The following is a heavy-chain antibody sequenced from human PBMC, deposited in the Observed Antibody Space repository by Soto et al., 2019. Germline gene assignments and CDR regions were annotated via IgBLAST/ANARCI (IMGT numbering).Heavy chain of an antibody. J-gene: IGHJ5*02. CDR1: GGSISSGGYS. CDR3: ARVVQWFGEFYNWFDP. Sequence: SETLSLTCAVSGGSISSGGYSWSWIRQPPGKGLEWIGYIYHSGSTYYNPSLKSRVTISVDRSKNQFSLKLSSVTAADTAVYYCARVVQWFGEFYNWFDPWGQGTLVTVSS. CDR2: IYHSGST. D-gene: IGHD3-10*01. V-gene: IGHV4-30-2*01.